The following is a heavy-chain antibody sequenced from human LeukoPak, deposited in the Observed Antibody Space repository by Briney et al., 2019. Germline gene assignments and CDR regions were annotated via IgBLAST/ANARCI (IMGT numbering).Heavy chain of an antibody. CDR1: GFTFSTYT. CDR3: LRGHVRDY. J-gene: IGHJ4*02. CDR2: INSSTSSI. Sequence: KPGGSLRLSCVASGFTFSTYTMNWVRQAPGKGLEWVASINSSTSSILYPDSVHRLFTISRDNANHSLYLQINSLRAEDTAVYYCLRGHVRDYWGQGTLVTVSS. V-gene: IGHV3-21*01.